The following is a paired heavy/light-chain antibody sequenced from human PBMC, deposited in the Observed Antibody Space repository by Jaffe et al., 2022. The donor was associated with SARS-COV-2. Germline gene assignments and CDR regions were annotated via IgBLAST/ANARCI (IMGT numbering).Light chain of an antibody. CDR2: AAS. J-gene: IGKJ3*01. CDR3: QVYNSAPLIT. CDR1: QGIGNY. Sequence: DIQMTQSPSSLSASVGDRVTITCRASQGIGNYLAWYQQKPGKAPNLLIYAASALQPGVPSRFSGSGSGTDFTLTINSLQAEDVATYYCQVYNSAPLITFGPGTTVDL. V-gene: IGKV1-27*01.
Heavy chain of an antibody. CDR1: GFMFDYYA. CDR3: AKGNEKYDLLTGHYNAVFYFDS. J-gene: IGHJ4*02. CDR2: LSGSGGRT. V-gene: IGHV3-23*04. Sequence: DVQLVESGGGLVQPGGSLRLACAASGFMFDYYAMSWVRQAPGKGLEWVSGLSGSGGRTYYADSVKGRFTISRDNSQNTVYLEVNSLRAEDTGIYYCAKGNEKYDLLTGHYNAVFYFDSWGQGTLVTVSS. D-gene: IGHD3-9*01.